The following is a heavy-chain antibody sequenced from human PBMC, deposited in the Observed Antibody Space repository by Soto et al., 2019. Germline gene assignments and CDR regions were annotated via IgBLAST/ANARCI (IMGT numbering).Heavy chain of an antibody. CDR1: GFTLSAYW. V-gene: IGHV3-7*05. CDR2: INRDGSKK. Sequence: EVQLEESGGDLVQPGGSLRLSCAASGFTLSAYWMTWVRQAPVKGLEWVANINRDGSKKCYLDSVRGRFTISRDNVGNSLYLQMDSLRADDTALYYCARDVSPGSSSLYLDAFDIWGQGTMVTLSS. J-gene: IGHJ3*02. D-gene: IGHD6-13*01. CDR3: ARDVSPGSSSLYLDAFDI.